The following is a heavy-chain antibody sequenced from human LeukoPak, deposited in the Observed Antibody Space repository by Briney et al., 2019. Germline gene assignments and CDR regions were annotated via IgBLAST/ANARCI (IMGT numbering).Heavy chain of an antibody. D-gene: IGHD1-14*01. Sequence: SVTVSCTASGGTFIIYVICWVRQAPGQGLEWMGGIIPLFNTPNYAQKFQGRLTMTTDTSTSTAYMELRSLRSDDTAVYYCGRDRKLLGGAFDIWGQGAMVTVSS. J-gene: IGHJ3*02. CDR2: IIPLFNTP. CDR3: GRDRKLLGGAFDI. CDR1: GGTFIIYV. V-gene: IGHV1-69*05.